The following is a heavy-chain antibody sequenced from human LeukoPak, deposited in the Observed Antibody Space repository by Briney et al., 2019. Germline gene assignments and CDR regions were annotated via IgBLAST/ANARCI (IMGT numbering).Heavy chain of an antibody. D-gene: IGHD3-10*01. CDR2: INHSGST. V-gene: IGHV4-34*01. J-gene: IGHJ4*02. Sequence: SETLSLTCAVYGGSFGGYYWSWIRQPPGKGLEWIGEINHSGSTNYNPSLKSRVTISVDTSKNQFSLKLSSVTAADTAVYYCASNSFDYYGSGSYSVDYWGQGTLVTVSS. CDR3: ASNSFDYYGSGSYSVDY. CDR1: GGSFGGYY.